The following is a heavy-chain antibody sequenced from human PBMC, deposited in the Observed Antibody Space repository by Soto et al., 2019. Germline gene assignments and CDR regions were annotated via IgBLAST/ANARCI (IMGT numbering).Heavy chain of an antibody. V-gene: IGHV1-58*02. D-gene: IGHD6-13*01. CDR3: AASGDLTPQQLNAFDI. Sequence: ASVKVSCKASGFTFTSSAMQWVRQARGQRLEWIGWIVVGSGNTNYAQKFQERVTITRDMSTSTAYMELSSLRSEDTAVYYCAASGDLTPQQLNAFDIWGQGTMVTVSS. CDR2: IVVGSGNT. J-gene: IGHJ3*02. CDR1: GFTFTSSA.